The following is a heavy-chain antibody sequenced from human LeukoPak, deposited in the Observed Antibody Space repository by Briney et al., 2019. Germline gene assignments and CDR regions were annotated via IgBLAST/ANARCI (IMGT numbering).Heavy chain of an antibody. D-gene: IGHD1-26*01. Sequence: PGGSLRLSCAASGFTFSSYEMNWVRQAPGKGLEWVPYISSSGSTIYYADSVKGRFTISRDNAKNSLYLQMNSLRAEDTAVYYCARDRGRGTYWDPLDIWGQGTMVTVPS. CDR1: GFTFSSYE. V-gene: IGHV3-48*03. J-gene: IGHJ3*02. CDR3: ARDRGRGTYWDPLDI. CDR2: ISSSGSTI.